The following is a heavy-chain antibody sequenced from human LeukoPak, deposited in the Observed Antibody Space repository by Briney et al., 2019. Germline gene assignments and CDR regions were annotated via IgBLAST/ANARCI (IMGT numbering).Heavy chain of an antibody. CDR2: ISNSGST. Sequence: SETLSLTCTVSGGAITSHYWIWIRQSPVRGLEGIGDISNSGSTSYNPSLKSRVTVSIDTSKNQFSLKLSSVTAADTAVYYCGRDALVGYFSYYYMDVWGKGTTVTVSS. D-gene: IGHD2-15*01. V-gene: IGHV4-59*11. J-gene: IGHJ6*03. CDR1: GGAITSHY. CDR3: GRDALVGYFSYYYMDV.